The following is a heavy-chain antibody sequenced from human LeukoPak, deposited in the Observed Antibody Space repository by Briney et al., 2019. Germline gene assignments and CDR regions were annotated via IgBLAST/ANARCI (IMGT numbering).Heavy chain of an antibody. D-gene: IGHD3-10*01. Sequence: GGSLRLSCVASGFTCSDYSMNWVRQAPGKGLEWVSSISSSSSYIYYADSVKGRFTISRDNAKNSLYLQMNSLRAEDTAVYYCARDSSMLRGPLVIYYFDFWGQGTLVTVSS. V-gene: IGHV3-21*04. CDR3: ARDSSMLRGPLVIYYFDF. CDR1: GFTCSDYS. CDR2: ISSSSSYI. J-gene: IGHJ4*02.